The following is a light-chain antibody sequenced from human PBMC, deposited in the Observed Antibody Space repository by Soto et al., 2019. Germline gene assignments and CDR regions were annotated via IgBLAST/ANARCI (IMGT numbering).Light chain of an antibody. V-gene: IGKV3-20*01. CDR2: GAS. CDR3: QQYGNSPRVT. J-gene: IGKJ4*01. Sequence: EIVLTQSPGTLSLSPGERATLSCRASQTVTSDYLAWYQQKVGQAPRLLIYGASIRATGIPDRFTGSGSGTDFTLTISRLEPEDFEVYYCQQYGNSPRVTFGGGTKVEIK. CDR1: QTVTSDY.